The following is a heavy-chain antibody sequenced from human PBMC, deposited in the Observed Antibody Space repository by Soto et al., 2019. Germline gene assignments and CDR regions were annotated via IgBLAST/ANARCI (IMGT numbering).Heavy chain of an antibody. J-gene: IGHJ6*02. CDR2: INSDGSST. CDR1: GFTFSSYW. CDR3: ARDQGYCSGGSCYNPWYYYYGMDV. V-gene: IGHV3-74*01. Sequence: GGSLRLSCAASGFTFSSYWRHWVRQAPGKGLVWVSRINSDGSSTSYADSVKGRFTISRDNAKNTLYLQMNSLRAEDTAVYYCARDQGYCSGGSCYNPWYYYYGMDVWGQGTTVTVSS. D-gene: IGHD2-15*01.